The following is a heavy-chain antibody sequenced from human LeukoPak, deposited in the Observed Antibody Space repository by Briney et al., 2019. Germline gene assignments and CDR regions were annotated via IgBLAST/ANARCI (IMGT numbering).Heavy chain of an antibody. CDR2: ISGSGGST. D-gene: IGHD6-13*01. Sequence: GGSLRLSCAASGFTFSSYAMSWVRQAPGKGLEWVSAISGSGGSTYYADSVKGRFTISRDNSKNTLYLQMNSLRAEDTAIYYCASKLAAAGFFYFDFWGQGTLVTVSS. J-gene: IGHJ4*02. CDR3: ASKLAAAGFFYFDF. CDR1: GFTFSSYA. V-gene: IGHV3-23*01.